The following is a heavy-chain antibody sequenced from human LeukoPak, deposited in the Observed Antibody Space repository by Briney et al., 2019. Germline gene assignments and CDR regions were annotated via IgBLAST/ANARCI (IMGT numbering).Heavy chain of an antibody. CDR1: GFTFSSYA. D-gene: IGHD6-6*01. V-gene: IGHV3-23*01. Sequence: GGSLRLSCAASGFTFSSYAMNWVRQAPGKGLEWVSLISGSGGTTYYADSVKGRFTTSRDTSKNTLYLQMNSLRAEDTAVYYCAKAFTTITARFDDWGQGTPVTVSS. J-gene: IGHJ4*02. CDR3: AKAFTTITARFDD. CDR2: ISGSGGTT.